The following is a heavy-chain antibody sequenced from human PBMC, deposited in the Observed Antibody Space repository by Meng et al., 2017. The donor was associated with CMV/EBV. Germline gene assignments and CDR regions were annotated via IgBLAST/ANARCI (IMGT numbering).Heavy chain of an antibody. V-gene: IGHV4-39*06. CDR1: GGSISSSSYY. Sequence: RRQLQGAAPGLVKPSETLSLTCTVSGGSISSSSYYWGWIRQPPGKGLEWIGSIYYSGSTYYNPSLKSRVTISVDTSKNQFSLKLSSVTAADTAVYYCARDSAVAGVVDYWGQGTLVTVSS. J-gene: IGHJ4*02. D-gene: IGHD6-19*01. CDR2: IYYSGST. CDR3: ARDSAVAGVVDY.